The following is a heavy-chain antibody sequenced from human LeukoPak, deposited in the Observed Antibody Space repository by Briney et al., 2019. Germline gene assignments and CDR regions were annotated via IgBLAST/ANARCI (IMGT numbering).Heavy chain of an antibody. Sequence: PGGSLRLSCAASGVIFNNFAFHWVRQAPGKGLEWVAAVSYDGGNTYYADSVKGRLTISRDNSRNTLYLQMNSLRAEDTAVYYCAKPAVAGSYFDYWGQGTLVTVSS. CDR1: GVIFNNFA. J-gene: IGHJ4*02. CDR3: AKPAVAGSYFDY. D-gene: IGHD6-19*01. CDR2: VSYDGGNT. V-gene: IGHV3-30-3*02.